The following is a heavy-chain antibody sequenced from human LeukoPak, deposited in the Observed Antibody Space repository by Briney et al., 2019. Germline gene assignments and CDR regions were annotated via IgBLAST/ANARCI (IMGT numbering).Heavy chain of an antibody. CDR2: INHSGST. D-gene: IGHD2-15*01. V-gene: IGHV4-34*01. J-gene: IGHJ5*02. Sequence: PSETLSLTCAVYGGSFSGYYWSWIRQPPGKGLEWIGEINHSGSTNYNPSLKSRVTISVDTSKNQFSLKLSSVTAADTAVYYCARGSRGAGQDCSGGSCYSSVLRFDPWGQGTLVTVSS. CDR3: ARGSRGAGQDCSGGSCYSSVLRFDP. CDR1: GGSFSGYY.